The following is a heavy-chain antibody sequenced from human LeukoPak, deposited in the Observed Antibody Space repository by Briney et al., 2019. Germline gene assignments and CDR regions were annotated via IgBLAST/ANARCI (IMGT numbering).Heavy chain of an antibody. V-gene: IGHV4-59*01. D-gene: IGHD6-13*01. Sequence: SETLSLTCTVSGGSISSYYWSWLRQPPGKGLEWIGYIYYSGSTNYNPSLKSRVTISVDTSKNQFSLKLSSVTAADTAVYYCARAGSSWYSGGFDYWGQGTLVTVSS. CDR1: GGSISSYY. J-gene: IGHJ4*02. CDR2: IYYSGST. CDR3: ARAGSSWYSGGFDY.